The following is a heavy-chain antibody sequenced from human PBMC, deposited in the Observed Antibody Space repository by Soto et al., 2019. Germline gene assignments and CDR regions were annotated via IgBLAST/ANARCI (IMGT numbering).Heavy chain of an antibody. D-gene: IGHD3-9*01. Sequence: SVKVSCKASGGTFSSYTISWVRQAPGQGLEWMGRIIPILGIANYAQKFQGRVTITADKSTSTAYMELSSLRSEDTAVYYCASRFESRYYDIREAADYWCPRSLVTVSS. CDR1: GGTFSSYT. V-gene: IGHV1-69*02. CDR3: ASRFESRYYDIREAADY. J-gene: IGHJ4*02. CDR2: IIPILGIA.